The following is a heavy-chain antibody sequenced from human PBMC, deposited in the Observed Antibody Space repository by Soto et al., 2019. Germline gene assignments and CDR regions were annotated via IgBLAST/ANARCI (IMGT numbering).Heavy chain of an antibody. D-gene: IGHD6-19*01. V-gene: IGHV4-59*12. CDR3: ARGARIAVAGRWFDP. J-gene: IGHJ5*02. CDR1: GGSISSYY. Sequence: SETLSLTCTVSGGSISSYYWSWIRQPPGKGLEWIGYIYHSGSTNYNPSLKSRVTISVDKSKNQFSLKLSSVTAADTAVYYCARGARIAVAGRWFDPWGQGTLVTVSS. CDR2: IYHSGST.